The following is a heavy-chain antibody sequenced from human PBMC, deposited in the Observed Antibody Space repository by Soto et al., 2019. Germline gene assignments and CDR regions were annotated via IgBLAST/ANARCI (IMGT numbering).Heavy chain of an antibody. CDR3: ARDQSWHDLVWWFDP. D-gene: IGHD1-1*01. CDR1: GGSISSGGYY. Sequence: SETLSLNCTVSGGSISSGGYYWSWIRQHPGKGLEWIGYIYYSGSTYYNPSLKSRVTISVDTSKNQFSLKLSSVTAADTAVYYCARDQSWHDLVWWFDPWGQGTLVTVSS. J-gene: IGHJ5*02. CDR2: IYYSGST. V-gene: IGHV4-31*03.